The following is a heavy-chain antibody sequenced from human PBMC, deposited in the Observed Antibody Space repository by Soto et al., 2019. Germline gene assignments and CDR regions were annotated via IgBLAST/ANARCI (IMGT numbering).Heavy chain of an antibody. CDR3: ATGDSGSYRYYFDY. CDR1: GYTLTELS. V-gene: IGHV1-24*01. D-gene: IGHD1-26*01. Sequence: ASVKVSCKASGYTLTELSMHWVRQAPGKGLEWMGGFDPEDGETIYAQKFQGRVTMTEDTSTDTAYMELSSLRSEDTAVYYCATGDSGSYRYYFDYWGQGTLVTVSS. J-gene: IGHJ4*02. CDR2: FDPEDGET.